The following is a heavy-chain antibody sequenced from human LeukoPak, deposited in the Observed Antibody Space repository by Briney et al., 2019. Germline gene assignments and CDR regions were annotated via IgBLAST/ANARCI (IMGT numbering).Heavy chain of an antibody. J-gene: IGHJ4*02. Sequence: SVNVSCKASGGTFRSYVISGVRQAPGQGLEWMGGIIPIFGTANYAQKLQGRVTITADESTSTAYMELSSLRSEDTAVYYCASLTYYDFWSGYYSWNYFDYWGQGALVTVSS. CDR1: GGTFRSYV. V-gene: IGHV1-69*13. CDR2: IIPIFGTA. CDR3: ASLTYYDFWSGYYSWNYFDY. D-gene: IGHD3-3*01.